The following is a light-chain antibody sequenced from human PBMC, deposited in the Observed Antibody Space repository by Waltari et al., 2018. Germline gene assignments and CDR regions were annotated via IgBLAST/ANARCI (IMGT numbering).Light chain of an antibody. CDR1: SSNIGNNV. CDR3: AAWDDRLNGRWE. V-gene: IGLV1-44*01. CDR2: RND. Sequence: QSVLTQPPSASGTPGQAVTISCSGSSSNIGNNVVNWYGLVPGTTPKLLIYRNDQRPSGCPDRFSGSKSGTSASLAIRGLRSEDEGDYFWAAWDDRLNGRWEFGGGTKLTVL. J-gene: IGLJ3*02.